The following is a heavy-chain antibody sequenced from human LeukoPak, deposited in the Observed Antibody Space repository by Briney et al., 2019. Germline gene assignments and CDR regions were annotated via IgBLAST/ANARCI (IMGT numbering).Heavy chain of an antibody. Sequence: PGRSLRLSCAASGFTFDDYAMHWVRQAPGKGLEWVSGISGSGGSTYYADSVKGRFTISRDNSKNTLYLQMNSLRAEDTAVYYCEWSGNDYYFDYWGQGTLVTVSS. D-gene: IGHD1-1*01. CDR2: ISGSGGST. CDR1: GFTFDDYA. J-gene: IGHJ4*02. CDR3: EWSGNDYYFDY. V-gene: IGHV3-23*01.